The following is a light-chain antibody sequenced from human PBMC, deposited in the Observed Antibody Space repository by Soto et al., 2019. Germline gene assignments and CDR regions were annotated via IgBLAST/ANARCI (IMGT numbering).Light chain of an antibody. Sequence: QSVLTQPASVSGSPGQSITISCTGTSSDVGGYNYVSWYQQHPGKAPKLMIYDVSNRPSGVSNRFSGSKSGNTASLTISGVQAEDDSDYYCSSYTTSGSLVFGAGTKLTVL. CDR1: SSDVGGYNY. J-gene: IGLJ2*01. V-gene: IGLV2-14*01. CDR2: DVS. CDR3: SSYTTSGSLV.